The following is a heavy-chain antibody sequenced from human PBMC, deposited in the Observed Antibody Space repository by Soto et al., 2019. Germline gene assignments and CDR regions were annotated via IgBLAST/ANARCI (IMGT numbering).Heavy chain of an antibody. D-gene: IGHD2-15*01. CDR2: IIPIFDTA. J-gene: IGHJ4*02. CDR1: GGTFSNYA. CDR3: ARGTLGYCSRGSCYNFDY. Sequence: GASVKVSCKASGGTFSNYAISWVRQAPGQGLEWMGGIIPIFDTADYAQKFQARVTITADESTNTAYMDLNSLRSEDTAVYYCARGTLGYCSRGSCYNFDYWGQGTLVTVSS. V-gene: IGHV1-69*13.